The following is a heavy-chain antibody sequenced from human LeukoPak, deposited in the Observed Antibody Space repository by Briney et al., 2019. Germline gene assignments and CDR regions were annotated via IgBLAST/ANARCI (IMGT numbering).Heavy chain of an antibody. J-gene: IGHJ4*02. CDR2: ISNNGGYT. D-gene: IGHD2-15*01. Sequence: GGSLRLSCAGSGFIFSSYSMNWVRQAPGKGLEWVSAISNNGGYTYYADSVQGRFTISRDNSKSTLCLQMNSLRAEDTAVYYCAKQLGYCSDGSCYFPYWGQGTLVTVSS. CDR1: GFIFSSYS. CDR3: AKQLGYCSDGSCYFPY. V-gene: IGHV3-23*01.